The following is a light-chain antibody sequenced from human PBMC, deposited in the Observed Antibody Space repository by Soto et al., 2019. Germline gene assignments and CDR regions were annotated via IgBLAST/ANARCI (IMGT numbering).Light chain of an antibody. Sequence: DIVMTQSPDSLAVSLGERATINCKSSQNLLSSANNKNFLVWYQQKPGQPPNRLIYWASTREAGVPDRFSGSGAGREFTLSISSLQVEDVAVYYCQQHYSDPTFGGGTMVEI. CDR2: WAS. V-gene: IGKV4-1*01. CDR3: QQHYSDPT. CDR1: QNLLSSANNKNF. J-gene: IGKJ4*01.